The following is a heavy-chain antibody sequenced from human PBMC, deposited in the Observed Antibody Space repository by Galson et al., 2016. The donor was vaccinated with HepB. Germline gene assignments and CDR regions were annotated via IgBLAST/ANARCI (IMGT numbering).Heavy chain of an antibody. D-gene: IGHD6-19*01. J-gene: IGHJ6*02. CDR3: ARDLREALAGTGYYYYGLDV. V-gene: IGHV6-1*01. Sequence: CAISGDSVSSNSATWNWIRQSPSRGLEWLGRTYYRSKWYNDYAVSVKSRITINPDTSKNQFSLQLNSVTPEDTAVYYCARDLREALAGTGYYYYGLDVWGQGTTLTVSS. CDR1: GDSVSSNSAT. CDR2: TYYRSKWYN.